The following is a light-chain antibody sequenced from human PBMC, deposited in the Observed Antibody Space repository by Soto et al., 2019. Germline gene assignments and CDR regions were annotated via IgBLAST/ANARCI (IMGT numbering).Light chain of an antibody. CDR2: WAS. CDR3: QQYYSTPWT. Sequence: DIVMTQXXXXLAVSLGERATINCKSSQSVLYSSNNKNYLAWYQQKPGQPPKLLIYWASTRESGVPDRFSGSGSGTDFTLTISSLQAEDVAVYYCQQYYSTPWTVGQGTKVEIK. J-gene: IGKJ1*01. CDR1: QSVLYSSNNKNY. V-gene: IGKV4-1*01.